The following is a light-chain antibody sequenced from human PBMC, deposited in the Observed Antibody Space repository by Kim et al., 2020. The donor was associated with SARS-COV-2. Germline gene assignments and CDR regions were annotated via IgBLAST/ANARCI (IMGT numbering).Light chain of an antibody. Sequence: SPGERATLSCRASQRISSNYLAWHQQKPGQAPRLLIHGASSRATGIPDRFSGSGSGTDFTLTINRLEPEDFAVFYCQQYGSSPPTFGQGTKVDIK. V-gene: IGKV3-20*01. CDR3: QQYGSSPPT. CDR2: GAS. CDR1: QRISSNY. J-gene: IGKJ1*01.